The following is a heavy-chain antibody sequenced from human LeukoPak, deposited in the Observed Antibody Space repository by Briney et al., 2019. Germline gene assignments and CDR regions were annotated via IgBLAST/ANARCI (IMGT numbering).Heavy chain of an antibody. D-gene: IGHD3-10*01. Sequence: HPGGSLRLSCAASGFSFGTYWMSWVRQAPGKGPEWVAIIKPDGTDKYYVDSVEGRFTISRDNAKNSLYLQMNSLRAEDTAVYYCAREVYGSGSYARWGQGTLVTVSS. J-gene: IGHJ4*02. CDR1: GFSFGTYW. CDR2: IKPDGTDK. V-gene: IGHV3-7*01. CDR3: AREVYGSGSYAR.